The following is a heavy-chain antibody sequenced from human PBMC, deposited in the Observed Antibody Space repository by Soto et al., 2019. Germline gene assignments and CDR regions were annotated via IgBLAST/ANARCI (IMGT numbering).Heavy chain of an antibody. V-gene: IGHV3-23*01. CDR3: AKDSLLWFRSPSDAFDI. CDR2: ISGSGGST. J-gene: IGHJ3*02. D-gene: IGHD3-10*01. Sequence: GGSLRLSCAASGFTFSSYAMSWVRQAPGKGLEWVSAISGSGGSTYYADSVKGRFTISRDNSKNTLYLQMNSLRAEDTAVYYCAKDSLLWFRSPSDAFDIWGQGTMVTVSS. CDR1: GFTFSSYA.